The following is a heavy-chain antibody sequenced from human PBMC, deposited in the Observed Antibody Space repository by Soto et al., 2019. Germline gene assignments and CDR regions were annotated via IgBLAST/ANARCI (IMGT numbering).Heavy chain of an antibody. CDR2: IYHSGST. D-gene: IGHD5-12*01. V-gene: IGHV4-30-2*01. J-gene: IGHJ4*02. CDR3: AAGGGLPRYY. Sequence: QLQLQESGSGLVKPAQTLSLTCAVSGGSISSGGYSWSWIRQPPGKGLEWIGYIYHSGSTYYTPSLKSRVTISLDRSKNQFSLKLSSVTAADTAVYYCAAGGGLPRYYWGQGTLVTVSS. CDR1: GGSISSGGYS.